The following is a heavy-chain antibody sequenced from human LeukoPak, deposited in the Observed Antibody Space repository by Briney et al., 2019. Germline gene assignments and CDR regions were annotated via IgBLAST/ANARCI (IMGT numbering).Heavy chain of an antibody. D-gene: IGHD6-19*01. CDR1: GLTFSTYS. Sequence: GRSLRLSCAASGLTFSTYSMNWLRQAPGKGLEWVSYISSSSDTIYYADSVKGRFTISRDNAKNSLYLQMNSLRDQDTAVYYCARDLRSGWYYFDFWGQGTLVTVSS. CDR3: ARDLRSGWYYFDF. CDR2: ISSSSDTI. J-gene: IGHJ4*02. V-gene: IGHV3-48*02.